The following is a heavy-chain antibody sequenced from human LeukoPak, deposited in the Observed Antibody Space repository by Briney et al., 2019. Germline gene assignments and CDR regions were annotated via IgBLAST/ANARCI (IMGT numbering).Heavy chain of an antibody. Sequence: ASVEVSCKASGYTFTSYTMTWVRQAPGRGLEWMGWINTNTGNPTYAQDFTGRFVFSLDTSVSTAYLQITSLKAEDTAVYYCARLREAVAGDSYYYMDVWGKGTTVTVS. D-gene: IGHD6-19*01. CDR2: INTNTGNP. V-gene: IGHV7-4-1*02. CDR3: ARLREAVAGDSYYYMDV. CDR1: GYTFTSYT. J-gene: IGHJ6*03.